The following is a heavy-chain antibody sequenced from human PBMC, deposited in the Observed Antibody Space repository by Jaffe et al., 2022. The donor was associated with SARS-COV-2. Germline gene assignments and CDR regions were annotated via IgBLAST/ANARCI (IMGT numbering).Heavy chain of an antibody. CDR3: ARDHLAGYGMDV. CDR1: GFTFSSYS. D-gene: IGHD3-10*01. CDR2: ISSSSSYI. Sequence: EVQLVESGGGLVKPGGSLRLSCAASGFTFSSYSMNWVRQAPGKGLEWVSSISSSSSYIYYADSVKGRFTISRDNAKNSLYLQMNSLRAEDTAVYYCARDHLAGYGMDVWGQGTTVTVSS. J-gene: IGHJ6*02. V-gene: IGHV3-21*01.